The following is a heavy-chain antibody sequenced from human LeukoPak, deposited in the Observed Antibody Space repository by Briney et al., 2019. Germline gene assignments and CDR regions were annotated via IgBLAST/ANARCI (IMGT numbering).Heavy chain of an antibody. CDR3: ARGLILAAILFDP. V-gene: IGHV4-34*01. CDR1: GGSFSGYY. Sequence: SETLSLTCAVYGGSFSGYYWSWIRQPPGKGLEWIGGINHSGSTNYNPSLKSRVTISVDTSKNQFSLKLSSVTAADTAVYYCARGLILAAILFDPWGQGTLVTVSS. J-gene: IGHJ5*02. D-gene: IGHD2-15*01. CDR2: INHSGST.